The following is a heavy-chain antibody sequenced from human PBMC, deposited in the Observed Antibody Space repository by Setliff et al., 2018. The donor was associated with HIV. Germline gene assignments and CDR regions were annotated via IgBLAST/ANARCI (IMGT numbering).Heavy chain of an antibody. J-gene: IGHJ5*02. CDR3: VRDSARPGGITPP. D-gene: IGHD3-16*01. Sequence: GGSLRLSCVASGFSFSGYWMSWVRQGPGKGLQWVANIRRDEGEKYYVDSVKGRFTISRDNAKNSLYLQMSSLRVDDTAVYYCVRDSARPGGITPPWGQGTLVTVSS. V-gene: IGHV3-7*03. CDR1: GFSFSGYW. CDR2: IRRDEGEK.